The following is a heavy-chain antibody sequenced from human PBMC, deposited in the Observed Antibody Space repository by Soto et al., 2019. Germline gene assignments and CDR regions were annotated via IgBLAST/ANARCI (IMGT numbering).Heavy chain of an antibody. Sequence: SETLSLTCTVSGGSISSGGYYWSWIRQHPGKGLEWIGYIYYSGSTYYNPSLKSRVTISVDTSKNQFSLKLSSVTAADTAVYYCARGSMAAAGPGGNHWGQGTLVTVSS. V-gene: IGHV4-31*03. CDR2: IYYSGST. CDR1: GGSISSGGYY. CDR3: ARGSMAAAGPGGNH. D-gene: IGHD6-13*01. J-gene: IGHJ5*02.